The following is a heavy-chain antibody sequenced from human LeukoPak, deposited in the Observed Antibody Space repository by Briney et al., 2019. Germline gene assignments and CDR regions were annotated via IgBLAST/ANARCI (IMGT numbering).Heavy chain of an antibody. CDR2: IYYSGST. J-gene: IGHJ3*02. D-gene: IGHD5-24*01. V-gene: IGHV4-59*01. CDR3: ARGDGI. Sequence: SETLSLTCTVSGGSISSYYWSWIRQPPGKGLEWIGYIYYSGSTDYNPSLRNRVTMSVDTSKNQFSLKLNSVTAADTAVYYCARGDGIWGQGTMVTVSS. CDR1: GGSISSYY.